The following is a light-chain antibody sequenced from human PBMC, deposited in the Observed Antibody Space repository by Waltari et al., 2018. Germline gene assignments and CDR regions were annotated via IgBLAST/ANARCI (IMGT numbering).Light chain of an antibody. J-gene: IGLJ2*01. CDR1: SSAIGAYKY. CDR3: SSYAGSNKLI. CDR2: EVD. V-gene: IGLV2-8*01. Sequence: QSALTQPPSASGSPGQTVIISCTGTSSAIGAYKYVSWYQKFPGRAPAPIIYEVDSRPPGVPDRFSGSKSGNTASLTVSGLQTEDEGDYYCSSYAGSNKLIFGGVTKLTVL.